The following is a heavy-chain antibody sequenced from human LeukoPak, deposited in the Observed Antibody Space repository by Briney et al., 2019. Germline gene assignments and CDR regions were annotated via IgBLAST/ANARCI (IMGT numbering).Heavy chain of an antibody. V-gene: IGHV3-23*01. J-gene: IGHJ4*02. CDR3: AKDPKSAVAEEMDYFDY. CDR1: GFTFSDYF. Sequence: GGSLRLSCAASGFTFSDYFMAWIRQAPGKGLEWVSGISGSGGSTYYADSVKGRFTISRENSKDTLYLQMDSLRAEDTAVYYCAKDPKSAVAEEMDYFDYWGQGTLVTVSS. CDR2: ISGSGGST. D-gene: IGHD6-19*01.